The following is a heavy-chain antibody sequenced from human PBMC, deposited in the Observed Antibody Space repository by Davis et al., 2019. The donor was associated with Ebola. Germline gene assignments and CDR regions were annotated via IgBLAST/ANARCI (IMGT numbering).Heavy chain of an antibody. Sequence: GGSLRLSCAASGFNFSDYYMSWIRQAPGKGLEWVSYISSSGSTIYYADSVKGRFTISRDNAKNSLYLQMNSLRAEDTAVYYCARDPPVWGTDWFDPWGQGTLVTVSS. CDR1: GFNFSDYY. CDR3: ARDPPVWGTDWFDP. J-gene: IGHJ5*02. V-gene: IGHV3-11*01. CDR2: ISSSGSTI. D-gene: IGHD7-27*01.